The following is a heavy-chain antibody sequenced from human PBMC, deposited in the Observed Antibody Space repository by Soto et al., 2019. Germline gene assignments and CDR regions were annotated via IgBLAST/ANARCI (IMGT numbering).Heavy chain of an antibody. CDR3: ARHDAAAVADYNWFDP. J-gene: IGHJ5*02. CDR2: IYYSGST. CDR1: GGSISSSSYY. V-gene: IGHV4-39*01. D-gene: IGHD6-19*01. Sequence: KTSETLSLTCTVSGGSISSSSYYWCWIRQPPGKGLEWIGSIYYSGSTYYNPSLKSRVTISVDTSKNQFSLKLSSVTAADTAVYYCARHDAAAVADYNWFDPWGQGTLVTVSS.